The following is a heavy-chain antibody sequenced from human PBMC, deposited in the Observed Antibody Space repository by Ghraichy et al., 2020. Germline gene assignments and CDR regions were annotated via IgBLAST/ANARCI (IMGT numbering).Heavy chain of an antibody. D-gene: IGHD2-2*01. CDR3: ATTPGYCSSTSCYRHYYGMDV. CDR1: SGSFSGYY. Sequence: SETLSLTCAVYSGSFSGYYWSWIRQPPGKGLEWIGEINHSGSTNYNPSLKSRVTISVDTSKNQFSLKLSSVTAADTAVYYCATTPGYCSSTSCYRHYYGMDVWGQGTTVTVSS. CDR2: INHSGST. J-gene: IGHJ6*02. V-gene: IGHV4-34*01.